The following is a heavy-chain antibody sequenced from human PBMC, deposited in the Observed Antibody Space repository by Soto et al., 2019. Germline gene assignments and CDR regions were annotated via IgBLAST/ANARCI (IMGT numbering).Heavy chain of an antibody. D-gene: IGHD1-7*01. CDR1: GGSISSYY. Sequence: SETLSLTCTVSGGSISSYYWSWIRQPPGKGLEWIGYIYYSGSTNYNPSLKSRVTISVDTSKNQFSLKLSSVTAADTAVYYCARDRHWNYAGYFDYWGQGAMVTVYS. CDR3: ARDRHWNYAGYFDY. V-gene: IGHV4-59*01. J-gene: IGHJ4*02. CDR2: IYYSGST.